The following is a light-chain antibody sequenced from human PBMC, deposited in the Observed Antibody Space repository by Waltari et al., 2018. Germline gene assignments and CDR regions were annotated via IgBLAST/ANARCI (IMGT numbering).Light chain of an antibody. CDR3: QSYDGTNWV. Sequence: NFMLTQPHSVSESPGKTVTISCSGSSGSIASNYVQWYQQRPGSAPNTVIYEDHQRPAGVPDRFSGSIDGSSNSASLTISGLKTEDEADYYCQSYDGTNWVFGGGTKLTVL. V-gene: IGLV6-57*02. CDR2: EDH. J-gene: IGLJ3*02. CDR1: SGSIASNY.